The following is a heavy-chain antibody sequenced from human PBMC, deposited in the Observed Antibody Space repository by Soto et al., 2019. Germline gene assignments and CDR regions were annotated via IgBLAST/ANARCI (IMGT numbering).Heavy chain of an antibody. CDR2: ISTYNVNT. J-gene: IGHJ5*02. V-gene: IGHV1-18*04. CDR3: ARALTVTTSLDL. D-gene: IGHD4-17*01. Sequence: QVQLVQSGTEVRKPGASVKVSCKASGYTFTNHGINWVRQAPGQGLEWMGWISTYNVNTYYAQKFKGRATLTTDTSTNTAYMELRSLTSDDTAVYYCARALTVTTSLDLWGLGTLVTVSS. CDR1: GYTFTNHG.